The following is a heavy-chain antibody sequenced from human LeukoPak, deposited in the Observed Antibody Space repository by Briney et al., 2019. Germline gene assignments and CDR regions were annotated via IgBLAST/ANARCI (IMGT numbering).Heavy chain of an antibody. CDR1: GGSFSDYY. V-gene: IGHV4-34*01. Sequence: PSETLSLTRAVYGGSFSDYYWSWIRQPPGKGLEWIGDINHSGSTNYNLSLKSRITISVDTSKNHFSLNLSSVTAADTAVYYCARGGWRPEYFQYWGQGTLVTVSS. CDR2: INHSGST. D-gene: IGHD6-19*01. CDR3: ARGGWRPEYFQY. J-gene: IGHJ1*01.